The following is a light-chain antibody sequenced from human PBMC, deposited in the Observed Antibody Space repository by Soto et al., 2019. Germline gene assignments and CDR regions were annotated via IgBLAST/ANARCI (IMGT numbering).Light chain of an antibody. Sequence: QYVLTQPPSASGTPGQRVTISCSGSSSNIGSNYAYWYQQLPGTAPKLLIYRNNQRPSGVPDRFSGSKSGTSASLAISGLRSEDEADYYCAAWDDSLSGVVFGGGTKLTVL. J-gene: IGLJ2*01. V-gene: IGLV1-47*01. CDR1: SSNIGSNY. CDR3: AAWDDSLSGVV. CDR2: RNN.